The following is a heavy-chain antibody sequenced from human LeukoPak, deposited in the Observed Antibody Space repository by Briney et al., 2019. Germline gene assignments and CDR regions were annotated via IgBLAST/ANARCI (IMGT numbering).Heavy chain of an antibody. Sequence: GASVKVSCKASGYTFTGYYMHWVRQAPGQGLEWMGRINPNSGGTNYAQKFQGRVTMTRDTSISTAYMELSRLRSDDTAVYYCARASVLYDYVWGSYCPADAFDIWGQGTMVTVSS. CDR3: ARASVLYDYVWGSYCPADAFDI. D-gene: IGHD3-16*01. CDR2: INPNSGGT. J-gene: IGHJ3*02. V-gene: IGHV1-2*06. CDR1: GYTFTGYY.